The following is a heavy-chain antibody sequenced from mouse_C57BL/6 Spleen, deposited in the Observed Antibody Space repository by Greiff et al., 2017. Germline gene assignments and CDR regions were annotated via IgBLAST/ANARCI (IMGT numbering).Heavy chain of an antibody. CDR2: IDPADGET. CDR1: GFNIKDSY. V-gene: IGHV14-2*01. J-gene: IGHJ2*01. Sequence: VQLQQSGAELVKPGASVQLSCTASGFNIKDSYLHWVKQRPEQGLAWIGRIDPADGETESAPKFQGKATITADPSSNTAYLQLSSLTAEDTAVYYCARIGRWLPYYSEDWGDGTTLSVSS. D-gene: IGHD2-3*01. CDR3: ARIGRWLPYYSED.